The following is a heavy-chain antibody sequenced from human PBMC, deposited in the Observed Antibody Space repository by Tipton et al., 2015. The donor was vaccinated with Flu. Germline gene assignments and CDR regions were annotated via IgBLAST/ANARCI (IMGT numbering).Heavy chain of an antibody. CDR3: AGDWVGTTTGWFDP. D-gene: IGHD1-26*01. V-gene: IGHV4-59*01. CDR2: IYYSENS. Sequence: LVKPSETLSLICTVSDDSISSYYWSWIRQPPGKGLQWMGYIYYSENSKYNPSLKSRLTISVDSSKNQFSLRLTSVTAADTAVYYCAGDWVGTTTGWFDPWGHGTLVTVSS. J-gene: IGHJ5*02. CDR1: DDSISSYY.